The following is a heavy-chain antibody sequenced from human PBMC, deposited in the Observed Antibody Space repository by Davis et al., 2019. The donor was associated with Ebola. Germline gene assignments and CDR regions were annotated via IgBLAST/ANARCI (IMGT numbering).Heavy chain of an antibody. CDR1: GGSISSSDYY. Sequence: SETLSLTCTVSGGSISSSDYYWSWIRQPPGKGLEWIGYIYYSGSTYYNPSLKSRVTISVDTSKNQFSLKLSSVTAADTAVYYCARGEVRYCSSTSCYNYGMDVWGQGTTVTVSS. CDR2: IYYSGST. V-gene: IGHV4-30-4*01. J-gene: IGHJ6*02. CDR3: ARGEVRYCSSTSCYNYGMDV. D-gene: IGHD2-2*02.